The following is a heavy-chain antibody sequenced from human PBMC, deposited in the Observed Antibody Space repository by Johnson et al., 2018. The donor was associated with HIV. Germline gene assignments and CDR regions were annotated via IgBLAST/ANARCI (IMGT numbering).Heavy chain of an antibody. CDR1: GFTFSSYW. CDR3: ARDEEMATIFNAFDI. J-gene: IGHJ3*02. CDR2: IKQDGSEK. D-gene: IGHD5-24*01. Sequence: VQLVESGGGVVQPGRSLRLSCAASGFTFSSYWMSWVRQAPGTGLEWVANIKQDGSEKYYVDSVNGRFTISRDNAKNSLYLEMESLRAEDTAVYYWARDEEMATIFNAFDIWGQGTMVTVSS. V-gene: IGHV3-7*01.